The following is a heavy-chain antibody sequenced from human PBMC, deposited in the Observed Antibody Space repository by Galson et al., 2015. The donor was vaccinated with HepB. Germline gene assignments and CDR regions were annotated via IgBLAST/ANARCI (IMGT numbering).Heavy chain of an antibody. CDR3: AKAHYRGMDV. Sequence: SLRLSCAASGVIFPGHDMNWVRQAPGKGLQWVSTIRANSDDTFYADSVRGRFTISRDNSNNILYLQLNTLRVDDTAVYYCAKAHYRGMDVWGQGSTVIVSS. J-gene: IGHJ6*02. CDR2: IRANSDDT. CDR1: GVIFPGHD. D-gene: IGHD3-16*02. V-gene: IGHV3-23*01.